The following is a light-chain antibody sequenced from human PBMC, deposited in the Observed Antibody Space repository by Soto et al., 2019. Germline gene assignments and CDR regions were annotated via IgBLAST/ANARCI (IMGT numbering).Light chain of an antibody. V-gene: IGKV3-11*01. J-gene: IGKJ4*01. CDR2: GTS. CDR1: RSVGAY. CDR3: HQRSDWPLFT. Sequence: PGARATLSCRASRSVGAYLAWYQQKPGQAPRLLIYGTSNRATGIPVRFSGSGSGTDFTLTISNLEPEDFAIYFCHQRSDWPLFTFGGGTKVEIK.